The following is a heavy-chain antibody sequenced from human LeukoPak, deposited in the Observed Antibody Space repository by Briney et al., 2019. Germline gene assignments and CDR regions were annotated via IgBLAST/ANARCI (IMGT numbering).Heavy chain of an antibody. CDR2: ISYDGSNK. J-gene: IGHJ4*02. CDR3: AKVDRYGSGSYYISGSDY. D-gene: IGHD3-10*01. Sequence: GGSLRLSCAASGFTFSSYAMHWVRQAPGKGLEWVAVISYDGSNKYYADSVKGRFTISRDNSKNTLYLQMNSLRAEDTAVYYCAKVDRYGSGSYYISGSDYWGQGTLVTVSS. CDR1: GFTFSSYA. V-gene: IGHV3-30*04.